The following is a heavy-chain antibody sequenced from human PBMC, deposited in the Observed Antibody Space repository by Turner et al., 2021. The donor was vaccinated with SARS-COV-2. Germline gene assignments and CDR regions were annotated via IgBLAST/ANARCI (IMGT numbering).Heavy chain of an antibody. CDR3: AKADRVMIVVVITLFDY. Sequence: VQLLESGGGLVQPGGSLRLSCAASGFTFSSYAMSWVRQDPGKGMEWVSAISGSGGTTYYADSVKGRFTISRDNSKNTLFLQMNSLRAEDTAVYYCAKADRVMIVVVITLFDYWGQGTLVTVSS. CDR2: ISGSGGTT. V-gene: IGHV3-23*01. J-gene: IGHJ4*02. CDR1: GFTFSSYA. D-gene: IGHD3-22*01.